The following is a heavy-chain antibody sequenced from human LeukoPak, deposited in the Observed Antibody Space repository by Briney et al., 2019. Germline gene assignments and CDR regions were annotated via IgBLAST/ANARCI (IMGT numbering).Heavy chain of an antibody. J-gene: IGHJ5*02. Sequence: GGSLRLSCAASGFTFSSYGMHWVRQAPGKGLEWVAVISYDGSNRYYADSVKGRFTISRDTSKNTLYLQMNSLRAADTAVYYCARDKYSYGRGDWFDPWGQGTLVTVSS. CDR1: GFTFSSYG. CDR3: ARDKYSYGRGDWFDP. CDR2: ISYDGSNR. D-gene: IGHD5-18*01. V-gene: IGHV3-30*03.